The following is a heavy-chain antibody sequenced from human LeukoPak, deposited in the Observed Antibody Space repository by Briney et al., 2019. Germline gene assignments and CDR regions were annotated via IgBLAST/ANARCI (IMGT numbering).Heavy chain of an antibody. Sequence: SETLSLTCTVSGGSISSYYWSWIRQPPGKGLEWIGYINYSGNTYYNPSLKGRVTISIDTSKKQFSLKMSSVTAADTAVYYCARADLAGYQEDFDSWGQGLLVTVSS. J-gene: IGHJ4*02. V-gene: IGHV4-59*06. CDR1: GGSISSYY. CDR3: ARADLAGYQEDFDS. D-gene: IGHD3-9*01. CDR2: INYSGNT.